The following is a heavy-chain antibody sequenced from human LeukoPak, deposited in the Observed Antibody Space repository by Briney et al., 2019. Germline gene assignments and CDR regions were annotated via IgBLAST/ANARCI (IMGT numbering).Heavy chain of an antibody. CDR3: ARVSSRGSGSRWEYGMDV. D-gene: IGHD3-10*01. V-gene: IGHV4-39*07. Sequence: SETLSLTCTVSGGSISSSSYYWGWIRQPPGKGLEWIGSIYYSGSTYYNPSLKSRVTISVDTSKNQFSLKLSSVTAADTAVYYCARVSSRGSGSRWEYGMDVWGQGTTVTVSS. J-gene: IGHJ6*02. CDR1: GGSISSSSYY. CDR2: IYYSGST.